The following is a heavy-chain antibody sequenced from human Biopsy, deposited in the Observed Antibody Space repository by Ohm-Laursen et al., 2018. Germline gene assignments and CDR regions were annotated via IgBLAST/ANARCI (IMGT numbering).Heavy chain of an antibody. D-gene: IGHD1-7*01. Sequence: ASVKVSCKASGYTFTSYDITWVRQASGQGPEWIGWLNPVSGNSNFGQKFRKRVTVTSDTSVSTAYMELSGLTSDDTATYYCGRAVRNQLLTDPWGQGTLVTVTS. CDR3: GRAVRNQLLTDP. V-gene: IGHV1-8*01. CDR1: GYTFTSYD. CDR2: LNPVSGNS. J-gene: IGHJ5*02.